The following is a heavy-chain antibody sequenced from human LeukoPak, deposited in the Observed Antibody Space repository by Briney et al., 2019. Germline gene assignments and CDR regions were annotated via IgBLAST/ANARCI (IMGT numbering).Heavy chain of an antibody. CDR2: INHSGST. CDR1: GGSFSGYY. Sequence: SETLSLTCAVYGGSFSGYYWSWIRQPPGKGLEWIGEINHSGSTNYNPSLKSRVTISVDTSKNQFSLKLSSVIAADTAVYYCARGPPPYDSSGYYYVDYWGQGTLVTVSS. CDR3: ARGPPPYDSSGYYYVDY. V-gene: IGHV4-34*01. D-gene: IGHD3-22*01. J-gene: IGHJ4*02.